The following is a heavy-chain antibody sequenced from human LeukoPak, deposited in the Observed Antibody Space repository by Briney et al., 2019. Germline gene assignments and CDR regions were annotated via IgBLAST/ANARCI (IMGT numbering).Heavy chain of an antibody. J-gene: IGHJ5*02. CDR3: AKGASYCGGDCSIFDP. CDR1: GFTFSSYA. V-gene: IGHV3-30-3*01. CDR2: ISYDGSNK. Sequence: PGGSLRLSCAASGFTFSSYAMHWVRQAPGKGLEWVAVISYDGSNKYYADSVKGRFTISRDNSKNTLYLQMDSLRAEDTAVYYCAKGASYCGGDCSIFDPWGQGTLVTVSS. D-gene: IGHD2-21*01.